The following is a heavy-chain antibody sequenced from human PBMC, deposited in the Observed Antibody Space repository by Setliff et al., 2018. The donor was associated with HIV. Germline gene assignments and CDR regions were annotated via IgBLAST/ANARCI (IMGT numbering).Heavy chain of an antibody. CDR1: GYTFTGYF. CDR2: IIPIFGTA. Sequence: GASVKVSCKASGYTFTGYFIHWVRQAPGQGLEWMGGIIPIFGTANYAQKFQGRVTITTDESTSTAYMELSSLRSEDTAVYYCARGRAAAGTSQWLVLVPWGQGTLVTVSS. D-gene: IGHD6-19*01. V-gene: IGHV1-69*05. J-gene: IGHJ5*02. CDR3: ARGRAAAGTSQWLVLVP.